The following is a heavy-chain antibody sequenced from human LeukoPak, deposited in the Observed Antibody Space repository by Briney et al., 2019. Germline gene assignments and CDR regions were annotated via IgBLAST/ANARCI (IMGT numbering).Heavy chain of an antibody. CDR2: INPNSGGT. CDR3: ASSGDYPIQH. Sequence: ASVKVSCKAPGYTFTSYGISWVRQAPGQGLEWMGWINPNSGGTNYAQKFQGRVTMTRDTSISTAYMELSRLRSDDTAVYYCASSGDYPIQHWGQGTLVTVSS. V-gene: IGHV1-2*02. CDR1: GYTFTSYG. D-gene: IGHD4-17*01. J-gene: IGHJ1*01.